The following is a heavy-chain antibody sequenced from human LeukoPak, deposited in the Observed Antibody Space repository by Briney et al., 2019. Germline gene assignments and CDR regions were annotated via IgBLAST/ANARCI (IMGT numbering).Heavy chain of an antibody. V-gene: IGHV4-59*01. CDR3: ARVGSGWFGAFDI. D-gene: IGHD6-19*01. CDR1: GGSISSYY. Sequence: SETLSLTCTVSGGSISSYYWSRIRQPPGKGLEWIGYIYYSGSTNYNPSLKSRVTISVDTSKNQFSLKLSFVTAADTAVYYCARVGSGWFGAFDIWGQGTMVTVSS. CDR2: IYYSGST. J-gene: IGHJ3*02.